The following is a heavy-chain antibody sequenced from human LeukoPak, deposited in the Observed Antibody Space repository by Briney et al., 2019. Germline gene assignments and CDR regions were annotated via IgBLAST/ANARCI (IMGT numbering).Heavy chain of an antibody. CDR2: ISGSGGST. Sequence: TGGSLRLSCAASGFTFSSYAMSWVRQAPGKWLEWVSAISGSGGSTYYADSAKGRFTISRDNSKNTLYLQMNSLRAEDTAVYYCAKDRWFGELLSQACTWNVWGKGNTVTVSS. CDR1: GFTFSSYA. V-gene: IGHV3-23*01. J-gene: IGHJ6*04. CDR3: AKDRWFGELLSQACTWNV. D-gene: IGHD3-10*01.